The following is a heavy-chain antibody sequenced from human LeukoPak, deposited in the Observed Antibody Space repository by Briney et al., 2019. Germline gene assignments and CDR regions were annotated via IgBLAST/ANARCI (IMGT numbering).Heavy chain of an antibody. D-gene: IGHD2-15*01. Sequence: SETLSLTCTVSGGSISSYYWSWIRQPPGKGLEWIGYIYYSGSTNYNPSLKSRVTISVDTSKNQFSLKLSSVTAADTAVYYCARHEPGGGPDYWGQGTLVTVSS. CDR2: IYYSGST. CDR1: GGSISSYY. J-gene: IGHJ4*02. V-gene: IGHV4-59*08. CDR3: ARHEPGGGPDY.